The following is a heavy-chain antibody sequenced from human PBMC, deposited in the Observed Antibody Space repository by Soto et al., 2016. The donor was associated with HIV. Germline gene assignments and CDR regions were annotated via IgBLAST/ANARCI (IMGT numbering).Heavy chain of an antibody. CDR1: GVSISSGGHY. Sequence: QVQLEESGPGLVKPSQTLSLTCTVSGVSISSGGHYWSWIRQFPGEGLEWIGFIYSSGTTYYNPSLKSRLSISLDTSKNQFSLRLNSVYAADTAVYYCARGLERPFDYWGQGTLVIVS. J-gene: IGHJ4*02. D-gene: IGHD1-1*01. CDR3: ARGLERPFDY. CDR2: IYSSGTT. V-gene: IGHV4-31*03.